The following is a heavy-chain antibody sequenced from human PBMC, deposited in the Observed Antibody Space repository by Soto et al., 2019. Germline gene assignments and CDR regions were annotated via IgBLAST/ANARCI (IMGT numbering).Heavy chain of an antibody. CDR2: ISYDGSNI. V-gene: IGHV3-30-3*01. J-gene: IGHJ4*02. CDR3: ASGPSYNNGWSYFDY. CDR1: GFTFSSYA. D-gene: IGHD6-19*01. Sequence: SLRLSCAASGFTFSSYAMHWVRQAPGKGLEWVAVISYDGSNIYYADSVKGRFTISRDNSKNTLYLQMNSLGAEDTAMYYCASGPSYNNGWSYFDYWGQGTLVTVYS.